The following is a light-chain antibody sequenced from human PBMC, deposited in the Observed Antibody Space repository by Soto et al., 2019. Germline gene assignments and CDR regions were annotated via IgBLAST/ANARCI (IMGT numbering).Light chain of an antibody. V-gene: IGLV2-14*01. Sequence: QSVLTQPASVSGSPGQSITISCTGTSSDVGGYDYVSWYQHHPGKAPKLLIYDVSIRPSGVSSRFSGSKSGNTASLTISGLQADDEAYYYCSSYTTSSSVVFGGGTKLTVL. J-gene: IGLJ2*01. CDR3: SSYTTSSSVV. CDR2: DVS. CDR1: SSDVGGYDY.